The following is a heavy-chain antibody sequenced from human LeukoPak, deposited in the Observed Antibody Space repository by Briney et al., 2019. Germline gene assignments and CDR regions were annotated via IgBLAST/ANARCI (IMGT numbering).Heavy chain of an antibody. CDR3: ASQEGSGSYNNKNPRYNWFDP. J-gene: IGHJ5*02. CDR2: ISGSGGST. V-gene: IGHV3-23*01. D-gene: IGHD3-10*01. CDR1: GFTFSSYA. Sequence: PGGSLRLSCAASGFTFSSYAMSWVRQAPGKGLEWVSVISGSGGSTYYADSVKGRFTISRDNSKNTLYLQMNSLRVEDTAVYYCASQEGSGSYNNKNPRYNWFDPWGQGTLVTVSS.